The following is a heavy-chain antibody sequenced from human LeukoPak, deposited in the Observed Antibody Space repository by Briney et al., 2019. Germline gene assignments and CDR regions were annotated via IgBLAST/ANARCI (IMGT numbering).Heavy chain of an antibody. J-gene: IGHJ4*02. V-gene: IGHV3-21*01. CDR3: ARDKKYYDILTGYNTNYYFDY. D-gene: IGHD3-9*01. CDR2: ISSSSGYI. CDR1: GFTFISYS. Sequence: GGSLRLSCAASGFTFISYSMNWVRQAPGKGLEWVSSISSSSGYIYYADSVKGRFTISRDNAKNSLYLQMNSLRAEDTAVYYCARDKKYYDILTGYNTNYYFDYWGQGTLVTVSS.